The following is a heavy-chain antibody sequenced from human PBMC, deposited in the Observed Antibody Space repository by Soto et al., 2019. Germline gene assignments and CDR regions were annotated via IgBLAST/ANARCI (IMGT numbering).Heavy chain of an antibody. V-gene: IGHV1-18*04. CDR1: GYIFTGYY. CDR3: ARDGERDTGLNFYYYLHGMDA. D-gene: IGHD1-1*01. CDR2: ISPYNGTT. Sequence: ASVKVSCKASGYIFTGYYIQWVRQAPGQGLEWMGWISPYNGTTKYAEKFQGEMTMTTDTATSTAYMDLRSLRSDDTAVYYCARDGERDTGLNFYYYLHGMDAWGQGTRVTVSS. J-gene: IGHJ6*02.